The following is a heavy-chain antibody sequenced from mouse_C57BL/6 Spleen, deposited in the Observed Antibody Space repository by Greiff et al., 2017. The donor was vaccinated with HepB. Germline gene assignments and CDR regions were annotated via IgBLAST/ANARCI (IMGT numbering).Heavy chain of an antibody. V-gene: IGHV3-6*01. CDR3: ARERYYDVFDY. D-gene: IGHD2-4*01. CDR2: ISYDGSN. Sequence: ESGPGLVKPSQSLSLTCSVTGYSITSGYYWNWIRQFPGNKLEWMGYISYDGSNNYNPSLKNRISITRDTSKNQFFLKLNSVTTEDTATYYCARERYYDVFDYWGQGTTLTVSS. CDR1: GYSITSGYY. J-gene: IGHJ2*01.